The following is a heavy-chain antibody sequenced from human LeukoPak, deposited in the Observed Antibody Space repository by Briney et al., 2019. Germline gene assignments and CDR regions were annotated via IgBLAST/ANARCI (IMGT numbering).Heavy chain of an antibody. D-gene: IGHD3-22*01. V-gene: IGHV4-4*07. J-gene: IGHJ4*02. Sequence: SETLSLTCTVSGGSISGYYWSWIRQPAGKRLKWIGRIYASGSTSYNPSLKSRVTISVDKSKNQFSLTLSSVTAADTALYYCARVSDYYDTSGYYYAFDYWGQGTLVTVSS. CDR2: IYASGST. CDR3: ARVSDYYDTSGYYYAFDY. CDR1: GGSISGYY.